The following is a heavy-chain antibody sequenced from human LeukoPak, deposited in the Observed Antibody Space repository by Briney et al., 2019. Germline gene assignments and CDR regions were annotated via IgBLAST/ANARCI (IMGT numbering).Heavy chain of an antibody. Sequence: SETLSLTCAVYVGSFRGYYWRWIRQPPGKGVEWIGETNNSSSTNYNHSHNMRVTISVATYKSQFSLKLHSVTAAAKAVYYCERIVVVTAIPNWFDPWGQGTLVTVSS. CDR1: VGSFRGYY. CDR3: ERIVVVTAIPNWFDP. J-gene: IGHJ5*02. CDR2: TNNSSST. D-gene: IGHD2-21*02. V-gene: IGHV4-34*01.